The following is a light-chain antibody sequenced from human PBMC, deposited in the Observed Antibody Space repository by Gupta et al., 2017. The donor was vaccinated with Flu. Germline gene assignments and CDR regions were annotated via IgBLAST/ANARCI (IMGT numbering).Light chain of an antibody. CDR3: VLYMGNGISL. J-gene: IGLJ3*02. Sequence: TFTLTCGFSSGSVSTNNYPSWYQQAPGQAPRSLMFATTARSAGVPDRFSGSILGNKAALTIAGAQADDEADYYCVLYMGNGISLFGGGTRLTVL. V-gene: IGLV8-61*01. CDR2: ATT. CDR1: SGSVSTNNY.